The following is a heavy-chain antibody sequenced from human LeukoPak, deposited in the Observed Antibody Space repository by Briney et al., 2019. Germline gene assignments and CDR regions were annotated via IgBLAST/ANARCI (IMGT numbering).Heavy chain of an antibody. Sequence: GGSLRLSCAASGFTFSSYWMSWVRQAPGKGLEWVANIKQDGSEKYYVDSVKGRFTISRDNAKNSLYLQMNSLRAEDTAVYYCARDVEYSYGYEYYYYGMDVWGRGTTVTVSS. J-gene: IGHJ6*02. CDR1: GFTFSSYW. V-gene: IGHV3-7*01. CDR2: IKQDGSEK. CDR3: ARDVEYSYGYEYYYYGMDV. D-gene: IGHD5-18*01.